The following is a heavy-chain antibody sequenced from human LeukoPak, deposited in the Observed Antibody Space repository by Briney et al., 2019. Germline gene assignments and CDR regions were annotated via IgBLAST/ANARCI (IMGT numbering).Heavy chain of an antibody. Sequence: GGSLRLSCAVSGFTFSSYWMSWVPQAPGKGLEWVANIKQDGSAKYHMDSVKGRFTIPRDSAKNSLYLQMNSLRAEDTAVYYCAKIYCTSTDCYYDYWGQGTLVTVSS. J-gene: IGHJ4*02. CDR3: AKIYCTSTDCYYDY. CDR1: GFTFSSYW. CDR2: IKQDGSAK. D-gene: IGHD2-2*01. V-gene: IGHV3-7*01.